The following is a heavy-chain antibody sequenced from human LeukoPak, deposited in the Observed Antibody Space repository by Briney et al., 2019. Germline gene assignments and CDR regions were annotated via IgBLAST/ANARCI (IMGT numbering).Heavy chain of an antibody. J-gene: IGHJ4*02. D-gene: IGHD2-15*01. V-gene: IGHV3-33*01. CDR2: IWYDGSNK. Sequence: PGVSLRLSCAASGFTFSSYGMHWVRQAPGKGLEWVAVIWYDGSNKYYADSVKGRFTISRDNSKTTLYLQMNSLRAEDTAVYYCARETNGSEDWGQGTLVTVSS. CDR1: GFTFSSYG. CDR3: ARETNGSED.